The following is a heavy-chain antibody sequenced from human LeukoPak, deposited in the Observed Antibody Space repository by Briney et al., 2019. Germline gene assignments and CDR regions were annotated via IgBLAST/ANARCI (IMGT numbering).Heavy chain of an antibody. J-gene: IGHJ4*02. D-gene: IGHD3-22*01. Sequence: GGSLRLSCAASELTFSGYWMNWVRQAPGKGLQWVGNIRQDGGQTHYSDSVKGRFTISRDNAKNSLYLQMNSLRVEDTAVYYCARGRWDYDSSGYYHPVYWGQGTLVTVSS. CDR3: ARGRWDYDSSGYYHPVY. CDR1: ELTFSGYW. CDR2: IRQDGGQT. V-gene: IGHV3-7*01.